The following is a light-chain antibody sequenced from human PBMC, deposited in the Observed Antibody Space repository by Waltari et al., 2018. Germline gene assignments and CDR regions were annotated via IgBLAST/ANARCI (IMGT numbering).Light chain of an antibody. J-gene: IGKJ4*01. CDR3: QQRSNWLT. V-gene: IGKV3-11*01. CDR1: QSISSY. CDR2: DES. Sequence: EIVLTQSPATLSLSPGERATISCRASQSISSYIAWYQQRPGHAPRPLIYDESNRATGIPARFSGSGSGTDFTLTISSLGPEDFALYYCQQRSNWLTFGGGTKVEIK.